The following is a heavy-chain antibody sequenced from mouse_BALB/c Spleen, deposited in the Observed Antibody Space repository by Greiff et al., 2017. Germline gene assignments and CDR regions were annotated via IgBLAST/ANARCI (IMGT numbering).Heavy chain of an antibody. Sequence: VQLQQSGPQLVRPGASVKISCKASGYSFTSYWMHWVKQRPGQGLEWIGMIDPSDSETRLNQKFKDKATLTVDKSSSTAYMQLSSPTSEDSAVYYCARGHYDYQGYFDYWGQGTTLTVSS. CDR3: ARGHYDYQGYFDY. D-gene: IGHD2-4*01. V-gene: IGHV1S127*01. CDR2: IDPSDSET. J-gene: IGHJ2*01. CDR1: GYSFTSYW.